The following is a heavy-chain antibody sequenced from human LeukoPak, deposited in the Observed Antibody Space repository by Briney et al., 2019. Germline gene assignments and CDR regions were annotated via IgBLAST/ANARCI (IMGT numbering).Heavy chain of an antibody. V-gene: IGHV3-53*01. CDR2: IYGAGST. Sequence: GGSLRLSCAASGFTVSNYYMSWVRQAPGKGLEWVSVIYGAGSTYYADSVKGRFTISRDNSKNTLYLQMNSLRAEDTAVYYCARDGDLAMDVWGQGTTVTVSS. D-gene: IGHD7-27*01. J-gene: IGHJ6*02. CDR3: ARDGDLAMDV. CDR1: GFTVSNYY.